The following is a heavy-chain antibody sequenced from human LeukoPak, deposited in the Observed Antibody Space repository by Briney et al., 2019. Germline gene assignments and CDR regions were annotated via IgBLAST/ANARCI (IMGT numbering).Heavy chain of an antibody. CDR1: GGSISSGSYY. J-gene: IGHJ4*02. CDR2: IYTSGST. CDR3: ARSSDGYKVDY. D-gene: IGHD5-24*01. V-gene: IGHV4-61*02. Sequence: SETLSLTCTVSGGSISSGSYYWSWIRQPAGKGLEWIGRIYTSGSTNYNPSLKSRVTISVDTSKNQFSLKLSSVTAADTAVYYCARSSDGYKVDYWGQGTLVTVSS.